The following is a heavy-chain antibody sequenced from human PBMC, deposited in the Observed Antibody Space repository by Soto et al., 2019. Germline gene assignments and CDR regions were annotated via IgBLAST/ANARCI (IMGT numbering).Heavy chain of an antibody. D-gene: IGHD2-15*01. CDR2: ISSSSSYI. Sequence: EVQLVESGGGLVKPGGSLRLSCAASGFTFSSYSMNWVRRAPGKGLEWVSSISSSSSYIYYADSVKGRLTISRDNAKNSLYLQMNSLRAEDTAVYYCARAEVVVVVAATLDAFDIWGQGTMVTVSS. J-gene: IGHJ3*02. V-gene: IGHV3-21*01. CDR1: GFTFSSYS. CDR3: ARAEVVVVVAATLDAFDI.